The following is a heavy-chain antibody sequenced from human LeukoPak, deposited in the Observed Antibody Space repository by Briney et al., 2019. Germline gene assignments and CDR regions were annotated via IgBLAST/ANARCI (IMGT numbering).Heavy chain of an antibody. CDR3: TRNIAPGGKGYYFDY. CDR2: MNPTSGNT. D-gene: IGHD6-13*01. V-gene: IGHV1-8*01. CDR1: GYTFTTYD. J-gene: IGHJ4*02. Sequence: GASVKVSCKASGYTFTTYDFNWLRQATGQGLEWMGWMNPTSGNTGYAQNFQGRVTMTRDTSTSTAYLELSSLGSEDTAAYYCTRNIAPGGKGYYFDYWGQGTLVTVSS.